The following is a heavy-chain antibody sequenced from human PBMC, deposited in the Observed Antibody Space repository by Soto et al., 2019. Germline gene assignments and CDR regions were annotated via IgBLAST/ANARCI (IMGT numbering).Heavy chain of an antibody. Sequence: EVQLLESGGGLVQPGGSLRLSCAASGFTFSAYAMSWVRQAPGKGLEWVSTISGGGHATYYADSVKGRFTISRDTSKNTLYLQMNIVRADDTAIYYCAKERFGTAVENWGQGSQVTVST. J-gene: IGHJ4*02. CDR3: AKERFGTAVEN. CDR2: ISGGGHAT. V-gene: IGHV3-23*01. CDR1: GFTFSAYA. D-gene: IGHD3-3*01.